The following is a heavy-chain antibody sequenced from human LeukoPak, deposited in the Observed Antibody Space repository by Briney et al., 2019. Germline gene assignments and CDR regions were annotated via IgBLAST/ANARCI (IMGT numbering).Heavy chain of an antibody. CDR1: GGSISSYY. J-gene: IGHJ1*01. D-gene: IGHD2-15*01. Sequence: PSETLSLTCTVSGGSISSYYWSWIRQPPGKGLEWIGSIYYSGSTNYNPSLKSRVTISVDTSKNQFSLKLSSVTAADTAVYYCASASGGWEYFRHWGQGTLVTVSS. CDR2: IYYSGST. CDR3: ASASGGWEYFRH. V-gene: IGHV4-59*01.